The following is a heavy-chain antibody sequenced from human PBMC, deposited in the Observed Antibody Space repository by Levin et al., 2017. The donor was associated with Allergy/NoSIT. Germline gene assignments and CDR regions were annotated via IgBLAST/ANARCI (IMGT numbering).Heavy chain of an antibody. J-gene: IGHJ4*02. CDR2: IYSGGST. Sequence: GESLKISCAASGFTVSSNSMSWVRQAPGKGLECVSVIYSGGSTYYVDSVRGRFTISRDNSKNTVYLQMNSLRAEDTAVYYCARFTGIAQSYFDYWGQGTLVTVSS. CDR1: GFTVSSNS. D-gene: IGHD6-13*01. CDR3: ARFTGIAQSYFDY. V-gene: IGHV3-53*01.